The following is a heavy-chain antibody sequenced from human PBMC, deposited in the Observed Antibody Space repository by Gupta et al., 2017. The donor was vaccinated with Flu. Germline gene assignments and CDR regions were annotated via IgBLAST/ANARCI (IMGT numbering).Heavy chain of an antibody. CDR3: ANSFG. D-gene: IGHD3-10*01. V-gene: IGHV3-23*01. J-gene: IGHJ4*02. CDR1: GFTFTNYA. CDR2: VSSGGGVT. Sequence: QFLESGGGFEQPGGSLRLSCAASGFTFTNYAMNWVRQAPGKGLEWVSAVSSGGGVTYYADAVKGRFTISRDNSQKTLSLQMNSLRADDTAIYYCANSFGWGQGTLVTVSA.